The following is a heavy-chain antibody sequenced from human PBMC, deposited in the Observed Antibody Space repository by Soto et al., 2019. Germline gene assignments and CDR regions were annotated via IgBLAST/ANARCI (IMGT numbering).Heavy chain of an antibody. CDR1: GFTFSSYG. J-gene: IGHJ4*02. CDR2: ISYDGSNK. V-gene: IGHV3-30*18. Sequence: LRLSCAASGFTFSSYGMHWVRQAPGKGLEWVAVISYDGSNKYYADSVKGRFTISRDNSKNTLYLQMNSPRAEDTAVYYRAKERHYYDSSGYYYRWGQGTLVTVSS. CDR3: AKERHYYDSSGYYYR. D-gene: IGHD3-22*01.